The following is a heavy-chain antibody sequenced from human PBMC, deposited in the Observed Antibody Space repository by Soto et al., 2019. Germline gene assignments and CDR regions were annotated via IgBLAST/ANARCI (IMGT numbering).Heavy chain of an antibody. J-gene: IGHJ4*02. CDR2: IYHSGAT. D-gene: IGHD1-26*01. CDR3: ARHIAGPTTRGFDY. CDR1: GASISSTNW. V-gene: IGHV4-4*02. Sequence: QVQLQESGPGLVKPSGTLSLTCAVSGASISSTNWWSWVRQAPGEGPEWIGEIYHSGATNYNPSLKSRVIISMDTSKNQLSLRLDSVTAADTAVYFCARHIAGPTTRGFDYWGQGTLVTVSS.